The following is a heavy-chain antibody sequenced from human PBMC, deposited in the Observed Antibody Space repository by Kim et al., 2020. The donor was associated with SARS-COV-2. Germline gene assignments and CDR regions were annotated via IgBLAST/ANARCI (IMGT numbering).Heavy chain of an antibody. Sequence: SETLSPTCAVYGGSFSGYYWSWIRQPPGKGLEWIGEINHSGSTNYNPSLKSRVTISVDTSKNQFSLKLSSVTAADTAVYYCARAYGDYGVHWFDPWGQGTLVTVSS. CDR3: ARAYGDYGVHWFDP. V-gene: IGHV4-34*01. CDR1: GGSFSGYY. CDR2: INHSGST. D-gene: IGHD4-17*01. J-gene: IGHJ5*02.